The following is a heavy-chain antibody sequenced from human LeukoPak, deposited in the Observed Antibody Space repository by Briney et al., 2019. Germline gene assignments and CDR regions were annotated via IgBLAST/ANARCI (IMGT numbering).Heavy chain of an antibody. Sequence: TGGSLGLSCAASGFTFSSYSMNWVRQAPGKGLEWVSSISSSSSYIYYADSVKGRFTISRDNAKNSLYLQMNSLRAEDTAVYYCAREGIVPAARDYYYYYGMDVWGKGTTVTVSS. CDR2: ISSSSSYI. D-gene: IGHD2-2*01. CDR3: AREGIVPAARDYYYYYGMDV. V-gene: IGHV3-21*01. CDR1: GFTFSSYS. J-gene: IGHJ6*04.